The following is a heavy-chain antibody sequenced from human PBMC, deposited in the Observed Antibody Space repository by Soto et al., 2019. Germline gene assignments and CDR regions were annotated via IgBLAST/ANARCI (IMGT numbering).Heavy chain of an antibody. J-gene: IGHJ4*02. D-gene: IGHD6-6*01. Sequence: PVGSRSLSCAASGFNFDDYAMHWVRQAPGKGLEWVSGISWNSGSIGYADSVKGRFTISRDNAKNSLYLQMNSLRAEDTALYYCAKDRSFSSSSGLDYWGQGTLVNVSS. CDR3: AKDRSFSSSSGLDY. CDR1: GFNFDDYA. V-gene: IGHV3-9*01. CDR2: ISWNSGSI.